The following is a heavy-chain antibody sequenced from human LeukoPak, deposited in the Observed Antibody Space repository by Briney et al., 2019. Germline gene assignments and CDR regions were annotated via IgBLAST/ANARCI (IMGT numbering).Heavy chain of an antibody. D-gene: IGHD6-13*01. J-gene: IGHJ5*02. CDR1: GGSFSGYY. V-gene: IGHV4-34*01. CDR2: INHSGST. CDR3: SAGDGQQLVRRDWFDP. Sequence: SETLSLTCAVYGGSFSGYYWSWIRQPPGKGLEWIGEINHSGSTNYNPSLKSRVTISVDTSKNQFSLKLSSVTAADTAVYYCSAGDGQQLVRRDWFDPWGQGTLVTVSS.